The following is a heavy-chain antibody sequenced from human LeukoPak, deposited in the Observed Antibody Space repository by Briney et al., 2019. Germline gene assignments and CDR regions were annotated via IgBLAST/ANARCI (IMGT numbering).Heavy chain of an antibody. CDR1: GGSISSYY. V-gene: IGHV4-59*01. J-gene: IGHJ6*02. Sequence: PSETLSLTCTVSGGSISSYYWTWIRQPPGKGLQWIGYIYYSGSTNYNPSLKSRVTISLDTSKNKFSLKLNSVTAADTAAYYCARDRSSGGSYYGMDVWGQGTTVAVSS. D-gene: IGHD3-22*01. CDR2: IYYSGST. CDR3: ARDRSSGGSYYGMDV.